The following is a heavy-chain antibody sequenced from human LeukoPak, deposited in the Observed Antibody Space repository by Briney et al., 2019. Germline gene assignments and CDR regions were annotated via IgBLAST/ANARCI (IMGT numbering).Heavy chain of an antibody. D-gene: IGHD2-15*01. CDR3: ARTSIVVVVADWFDP. V-gene: IGHV1-18*01. CDR2: ISAYNGNT. CDR1: GYTFTSYG. J-gene: IGHJ5*02. Sequence: SVKVSCKASGYTFTSYGISWVRQAPGQGLEWMGWISAYNGNTSYAQKLQGRVTMTTDTSTSTAYMELRSLRSDDTAVYYCARTSIVVVVADWFDPWGQGTLVTVSS.